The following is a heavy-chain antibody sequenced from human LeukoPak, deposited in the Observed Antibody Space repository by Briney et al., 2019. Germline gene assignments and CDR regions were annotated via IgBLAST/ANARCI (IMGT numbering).Heavy chain of an antibody. CDR1: GYSFTTYW. J-gene: IGHJ4*02. CDR3: ARHLNYHDSSGYYYADF. V-gene: IGHV5-51*01. D-gene: IGHD3-22*01. Sequence: GESLKISCKGSGYSFTTYWIGWVRQMPGKGLEWMGIIYPDDSNTRYSPSFQGQVTISADKSINTAYLQRSSLKASDTAMYFCARHLNYHDSSGYYYADFWGQGTLVTVSS. CDR2: IYPDDSNT.